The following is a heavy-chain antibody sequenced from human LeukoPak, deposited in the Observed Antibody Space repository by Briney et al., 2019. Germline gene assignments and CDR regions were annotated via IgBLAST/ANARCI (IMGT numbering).Heavy chain of an antibody. CDR1: GFTYNW. J-gene: IGHJ4*02. V-gene: IGHV3-7*01. Sequence: GGSLRLSCAASGFTYNWMTWVRQAPGKGLEWVVSVKKDASEKYYVDSAKGRFTISRDNAKNSLYLQMNSLRVEDTAVYYCARGPPYGSRSDYFDYWGQGTLVTVSS. CDR2: VKKDASEK. D-gene: IGHD3-10*01. CDR3: ARGPPYGSRSDYFDY.